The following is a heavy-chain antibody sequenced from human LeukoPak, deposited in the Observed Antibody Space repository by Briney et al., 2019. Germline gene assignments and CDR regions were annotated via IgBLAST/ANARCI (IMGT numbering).Heavy chain of an antibody. Sequence: GASVKVCCKASGHTFTVYYMHWVRQAPGQGLEWMGWINPNRGGTNYAQEFQGRGTMTRDTSISTAYMELSRLRSDDPAVYYCASTEQPLVDGDWFDPWGQGTLVTVSS. CDR1: GHTFTVYY. CDR2: INPNRGGT. J-gene: IGHJ5*02. D-gene: IGHD6-13*01. V-gene: IGHV1-2*02. CDR3: ASTEQPLVDGDWFDP.